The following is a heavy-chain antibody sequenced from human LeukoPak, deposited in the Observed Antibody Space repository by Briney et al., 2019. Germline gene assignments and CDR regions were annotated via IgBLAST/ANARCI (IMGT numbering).Heavy chain of an antibody. CDR3: ARGSGQWGFDS. V-gene: IGHV4-59*11. CDR2: IYYSGST. J-gene: IGHJ4*02. Sequence: SETLSLTCTVSGGSISSHYWSWIRQPPGKTLEWIGYIYYSGSTDYNPSLRSRVTISVDSSKNQFSLKLSSVTAADTAVYYCARGSGQWGFDSWGQGTLVTVSS. CDR1: GGSISSHY. D-gene: IGHD3-10*01.